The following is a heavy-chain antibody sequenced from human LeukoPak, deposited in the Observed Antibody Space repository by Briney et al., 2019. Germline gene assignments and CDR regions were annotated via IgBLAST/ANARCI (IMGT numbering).Heavy chain of an antibody. V-gene: IGHV1-46*03. CDR1: GYTFTSYY. J-gene: IGHJ4*02. Sequence: ASVKVSCKASGYTFTSYYMHWVRQAPGQGLEWMGIINPSGGSTSYAQKFQGRVTMTRDTSTSTVYMEPSSLRSEDTAVYYCARATMIVVAPDYWGQGTLVTVSS. CDR3: ARATMIVVAPDY. CDR2: INPSGGST. D-gene: IGHD3-22*01.